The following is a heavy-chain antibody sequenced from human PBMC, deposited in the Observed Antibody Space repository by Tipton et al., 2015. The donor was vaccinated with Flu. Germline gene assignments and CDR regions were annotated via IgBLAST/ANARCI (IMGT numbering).Heavy chain of an antibody. CDR1: GGSISSYY. V-gene: IGHV4-59*01. CDR3: ARLGSNWYHQLDY. Sequence: TLSLTCSVSGGSISSYYWSWIRQSPGKGLEWIGYISYSGSTNYNPSLKSRVTISVDTSKNQFSLKLSSVTAADTAVYYCARLGSNWYHQLDYWGQGTLVTVSP. J-gene: IGHJ4*02. CDR2: ISYSGST. D-gene: IGHD6-13*01.